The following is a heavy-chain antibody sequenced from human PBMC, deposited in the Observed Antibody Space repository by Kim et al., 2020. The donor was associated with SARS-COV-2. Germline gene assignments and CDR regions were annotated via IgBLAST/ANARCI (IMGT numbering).Heavy chain of an antibody. D-gene: IGHD1-26*01. CDR1: GFTFTSSA. J-gene: IGHJ6*02. V-gene: IGHV1-58*01. CDR2: IVVGSGNT. CDR3: AATRKYELLPGYYYYGMDV. Sequence: SVKVSCKASGFTFTSSAVQWVRQARGQRLEWIGWIVVGSGNTNYAQKFQERVTITRDMSTSTAYMELSSLRSEDTAVYYCAATRKYELLPGYYYYGMDVWGQGTTVTVSS.